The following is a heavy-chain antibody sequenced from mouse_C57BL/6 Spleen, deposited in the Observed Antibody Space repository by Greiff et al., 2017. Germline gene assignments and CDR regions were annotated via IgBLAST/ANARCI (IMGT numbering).Heavy chain of an antibody. D-gene: IGHD2-3*01. Sequence: LQESGPELVKPGASVKISCKASGYAFSSSWMNWVKQRPGTGLEWIGRIYPGDGDTNYNGKFKGKATLTADKSSSTAYMQLSSLTSEHSAVYFCAKSGGGYCGGAMDYWGQGTSVTVSS. CDR2: IYPGDGDT. CDR3: AKSGGGYCGGAMDY. CDR1: GYAFSSSW. J-gene: IGHJ4*01. V-gene: IGHV1-82*01.